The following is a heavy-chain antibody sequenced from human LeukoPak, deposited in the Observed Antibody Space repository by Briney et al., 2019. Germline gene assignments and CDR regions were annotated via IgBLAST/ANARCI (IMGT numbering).Heavy chain of an antibody. CDR3: ARVTYCSGGSCYGGGGDYFDY. Sequence: GASVKVSCKASGYTFASYGISWVRQAPGQGLEWMGWISAYHGNTNYAQKFQGRVTMTTDTSTSTAYMELRSLRSDDTAMFFCARVTYCSGGSCYGGGGDYFDYWGQGTLVTVSS. CDR1: GYTFASYG. V-gene: IGHV1-18*01. J-gene: IGHJ4*02. D-gene: IGHD2-15*01. CDR2: ISAYHGNT.